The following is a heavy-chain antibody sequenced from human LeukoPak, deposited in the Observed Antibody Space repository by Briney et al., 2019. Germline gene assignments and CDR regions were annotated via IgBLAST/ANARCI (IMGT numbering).Heavy chain of an antibody. CDR2: IKQDGSGT. D-gene: IGHD1-14*01. V-gene: IGHV3-7*01. CDR3: ARGAGFLIDY. Sequence: PGGSLRPSCAASEFTFSGYWMNWVRQAPGKGLEWVANIKQDGSGTYYVDSVKRRFAISRDNAKNSVYLQMNSLRAGDTAVYYCARGAGFLIDYWGRGTLVTVSS. CDR1: EFTFSGYW. J-gene: IGHJ4*02.